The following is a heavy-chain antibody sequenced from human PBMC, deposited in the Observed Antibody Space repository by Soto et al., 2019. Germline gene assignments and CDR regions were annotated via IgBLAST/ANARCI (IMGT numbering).Heavy chain of an antibody. D-gene: IGHD1-26*01. CDR1: GFTFDDYA. V-gene: IGHV3-9*01. CDR2: ISWNSGSI. CDR3: AKLATGWGGFDI. J-gene: IGHJ3*02. Sequence: DVQLVESGGGLVQPGRSLRLSCAASGFTFDDYAMHWVRQAPGKGLEWVSGISWNSGSIGYADSVKGRFTISRDNAKNSLYLQMNSLRAEDTALYYCAKLATGWGGFDIWGQGTMVTVSS.